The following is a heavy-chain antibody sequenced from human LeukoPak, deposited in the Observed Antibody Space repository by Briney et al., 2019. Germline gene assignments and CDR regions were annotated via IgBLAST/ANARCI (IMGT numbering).Heavy chain of an antibody. CDR2: IYSGGST. V-gene: IGHV3-53*01. Sequence: PGGSLRLSCAASGFTVSSNYMSWVRQAPGKGLGWVSVIYSGGSTYYADSVKGRFTISRDNSKNTLYLQMNSLRAEDTAVYYCAREGPSGWYNYWGQGTLVTVSS. CDR1: GFTVSSNY. CDR3: AREGPSGWYNY. J-gene: IGHJ4*02. D-gene: IGHD6-19*01.